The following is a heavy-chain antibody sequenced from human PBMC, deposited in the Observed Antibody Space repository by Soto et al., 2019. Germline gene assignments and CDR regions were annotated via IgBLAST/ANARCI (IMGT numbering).Heavy chain of an antibody. CDR1: GFTFSDYY. D-gene: IGHD4-17*01. CDR2: ISSSGSTI. V-gene: IGHV3-11*01. Sequence: GGSLRLSCAASGFTFSDYYMSWIRQAPGKGLEWVSYISSSGSTIYYADSVKGRFTISRDNAKNSLYLQMNSLRAEDTAVYYCARVSGNGDYADYYYCYMDVWGKRTTVTVS. J-gene: IGHJ6*03. CDR3: ARVSGNGDYADYYYCYMDV.